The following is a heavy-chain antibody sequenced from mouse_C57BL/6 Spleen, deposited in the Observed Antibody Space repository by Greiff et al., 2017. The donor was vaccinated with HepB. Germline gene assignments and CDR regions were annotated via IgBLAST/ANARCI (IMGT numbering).Heavy chain of an antibody. Sequence: EVMLVESGGGLVKPGGSLKLSCAASGFTFSDYGMHWVRQAPEKGLEWVAYISSGSSTIYYADTVKGRFTISRDNAKNTLFLQMTSLRSEDTAMYYCARGYVRFAYWGQGTLVTVSA. CDR1: GFTFSDYG. CDR3: ARGYVRFAY. J-gene: IGHJ3*01. CDR2: ISSGSSTI. V-gene: IGHV5-17*01. D-gene: IGHD1-2*01.